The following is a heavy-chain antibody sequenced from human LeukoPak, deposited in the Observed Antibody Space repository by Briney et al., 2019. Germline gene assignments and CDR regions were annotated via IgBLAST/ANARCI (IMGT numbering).Heavy chain of an antibody. J-gene: IGHJ3*02. CDR2: ISAYNGNT. CDR3: ARDHSGSYQNAFDI. D-gene: IGHD1-26*01. Sequence: GASVKVSCKASGYTFTSYGISWVRQAPGQGLEWMGCISAYNGNTNYAQKLQGRVTMTTDTSTSTAYMELRSLRSDDTAVYYCARDHSGSYQNAFDIWGQGTMVTVSS. CDR1: GYTFTSYG. V-gene: IGHV1-18*01.